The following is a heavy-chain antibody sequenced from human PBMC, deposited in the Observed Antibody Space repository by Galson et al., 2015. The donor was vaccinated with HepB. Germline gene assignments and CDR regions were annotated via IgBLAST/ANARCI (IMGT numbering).Heavy chain of an antibody. CDR2: INPNSGGT. CDR1: GYTFTGYY. CDR3: ARGAGIAVAGTIDY. Sequence: SVKVSCKASGYTFTGYYMHWVRQAPGQGLEWMGWINPNSGGTNYAQKFQGWVTMTRDTSISTAYMELSRLRSDDTAVYYCARGAGIAVAGTIDYWGQGTLVTVSS. J-gene: IGHJ4*02. D-gene: IGHD6-19*01. V-gene: IGHV1-2*04.